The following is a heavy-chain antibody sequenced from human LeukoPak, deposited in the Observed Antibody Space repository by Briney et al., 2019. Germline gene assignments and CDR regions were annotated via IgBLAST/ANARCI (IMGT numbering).Heavy chain of an antibody. CDR2: ISAYNGNT. V-gene: IGHV1-18*01. Sequence: ASVKVSCKASGYTFTSYDINWVRQAPGQGLEWMGGISAYNGNTNYAQRLQGRVTMTTDTSTSTAYMELRSLRSDDTAVYYCASVSDSSGPVWGQGTLVTVSS. J-gene: IGHJ4*02. CDR3: ASVSDSSGPV. CDR1: GYTFTSYD. D-gene: IGHD6-19*01.